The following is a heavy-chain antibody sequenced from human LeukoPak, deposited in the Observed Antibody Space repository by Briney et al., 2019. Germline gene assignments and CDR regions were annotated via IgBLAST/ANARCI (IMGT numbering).Heavy chain of an antibody. CDR3: AREIRYCSGSKCYLFDY. Sequence: PGGSLRLSCAASGFTFSSYAMGWVRQAPGKGLEWVSYISSSGSTIYYADSVKGRFTISRDNAKNSLYLQMNSLRAEDTAVYYCAREIRYCSGSKCYLFDYWGQGTLVTVSS. D-gene: IGHD2-15*01. CDR1: GFTFSSYA. CDR2: ISSSGSTI. V-gene: IGHV3-48*03. J-gene: IGHJ4*02.